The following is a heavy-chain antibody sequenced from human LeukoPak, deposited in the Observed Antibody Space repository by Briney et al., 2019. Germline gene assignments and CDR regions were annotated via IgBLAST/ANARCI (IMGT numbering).Heavy chain of an antibody. CDR3: AKDRGSYGDYRSYGMDV. J-gene: IGHJ6*02. V-gene: IGHV3-23*01. CDR1: GFTFSSFA. D-gene: IGHD4-17*01. CDR2: ISGSGGST. Sequence: GVSLRLSCTASGFTFSSFAMSRVRQAPGKGLEWVSVISGSGGSTYYADSVKGRFTIPRDNSKNTLYLQMNSLRAEDTAVYYCAKDRGSYGDYRSYGMDVWGQGTTVTVSS.